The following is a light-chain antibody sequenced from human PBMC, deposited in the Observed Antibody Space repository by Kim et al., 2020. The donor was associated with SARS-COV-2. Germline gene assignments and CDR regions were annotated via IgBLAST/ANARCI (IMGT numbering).Light chain of an antibody. CDR2: DAS. V-gene: IGKV3-11*01. J-gene: IGKJ1*01. Sequence: SPGDIAHLPIRASQSVSSYCALYQQKPGQAPRLLIYDASNRATGIPARFSGSESGTDFTLTISSLEPEDFAVYYCQLRSNWPTWTFGQGTKVDIK. CDR3: QLRSNWPTWT. CDR1: QSVSSY.